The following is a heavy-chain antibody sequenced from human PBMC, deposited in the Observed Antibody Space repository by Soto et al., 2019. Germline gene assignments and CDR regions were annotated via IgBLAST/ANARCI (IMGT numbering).Heavy chain of an antibody. V-gene: IGHV1-18*01. CDR2: ISAYNGKK. CDR3: ARDPYYYGSGDRGGDAFDI. J-gene: IGHJ3*02. D-gene: IGHD3-10*01. CDR1: GYTFTSYG. Sequence: ASVKVSCKASGYTFTSYGISWERQAPGQGLEWMGWISAYNGKKNYAQKLQGRVTMTTDTSTSTAYMELRSLRSDDTAVYYCARDPYYYGSGDRGGDAFDIWGQGTMVTVSS.